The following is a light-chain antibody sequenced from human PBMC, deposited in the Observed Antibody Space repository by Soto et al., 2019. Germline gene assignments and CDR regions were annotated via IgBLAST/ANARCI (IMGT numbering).Light chain of an antibody. CDR3: QQYNNRPQT. CDR1: RSISRY. V-gene: IGKV3-15*01. J-gene: IGKJ1*01. CDR2: GAS. Sequence: MVRAQGAENLFGCAGGGASVSFRASRSISRYLAWYQHQPGQAPRLLIYGASTRATGIPATFSGSGPGTPFTLTISSLQSEDFAVHYCQQYNNRPQTCGQGTKVDI.